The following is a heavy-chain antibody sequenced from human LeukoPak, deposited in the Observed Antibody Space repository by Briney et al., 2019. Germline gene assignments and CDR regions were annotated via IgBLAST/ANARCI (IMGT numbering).Heavy chain of an antibody. CDR1: GFTFSSYA. Sequence: GGSLRLSCAASGFTFSSYAMSWVCQAPGKGLEWVSGISGGGDSTYYADSVKGRFTISRDNSKNTLYLQMDSLRAEDTAVYYCATFQIVVVPAAEDFDYWGQGTLVTVSS. CDR3: ATFQIVVVPAAEDFDY. V-gene: IGHV3-23*01. CDR2: ISGGGDST. J-gene: IGHJ4*02. D-gene: IGHD2-2*01.